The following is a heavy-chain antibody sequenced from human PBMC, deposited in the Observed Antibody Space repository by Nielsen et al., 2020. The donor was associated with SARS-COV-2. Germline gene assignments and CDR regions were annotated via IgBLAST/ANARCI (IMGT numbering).Heavy chain of an antibody. CDR1: GFPFRTYG. J-gene: IGHJ3*02. V-gene: IGHV3-23*01. CDR3: ASGRRYSSSWYEAFDI. CDR2: ISASGHST. D-gene: IGHD6-13*01. Sequence: GESLKISCAPSGFPFRTYGMIWVRQAPGLGLEWVSAISASGHSTYYADSVKGRFTISRDNSKNTLYLQMNSLRAEDTAVYYCASGRRYSSSWYEAFDIWGQGTMVTVSS.